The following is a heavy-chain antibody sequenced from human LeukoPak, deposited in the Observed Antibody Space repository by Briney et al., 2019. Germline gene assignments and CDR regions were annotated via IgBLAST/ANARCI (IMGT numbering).Heavy chain of an antibody. D-gene: IGHD2-21*01. CDR3: ARGVIPPNAFDI. J-gene: IGHJ3*02. V-gene: IGHV4-59*01. CDR1: GGSISSYY. CDR2: IYYSGST. Sequence: SETLSLTCTVSGGSISSYYWSWIRQPPGKGLEWIGYIYYSGSTNYNPSLKSRVTISVDTSKNQFSLKLSSVTAADTAVYYCARGVIPPNAFDIWGQGTMVTVSS.